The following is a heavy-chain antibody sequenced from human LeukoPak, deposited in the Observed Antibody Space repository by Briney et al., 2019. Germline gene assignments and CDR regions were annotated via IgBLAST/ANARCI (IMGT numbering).Heavy chain of an antibody. CDR2: ISAYNGKT. J-gene: IGHJ6*03. Sequence: GASEKVSCKASGYTFTSYGISWVRQAPGQGLEWMGWISAYNGKTDYPQNLQGRVTLTTDTSTSMAYMELRSLRSDDTAVYYCARDTYTTVTAMDVWGKGTTVTVSS. CDR1: GYTFTSYG. V-gene: IGHV1-18*01. CDR3: ARDTYTTVTAMDV. D-gene: IGHD4-17*01.